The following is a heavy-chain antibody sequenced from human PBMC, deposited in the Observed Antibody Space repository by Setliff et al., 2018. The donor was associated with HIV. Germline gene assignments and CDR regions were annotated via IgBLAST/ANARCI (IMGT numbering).Heavy chain of an antibody. CDR1: GFTFDFYAM. CDR3: ARDIWAYGLMGS. V-gene: IGHV4-4*02. CDR2: IYFSGHT. J-gene: IGHJ5*02. D-gene: IGHD4-17*01. Sequence: PSETLRLSCAASGFTFDFYAMTWVRQAPGKGLEWIGEIYFSGHTNYNPSLKSRVTLSLDNSKNQFSLKLTSVTAADTAVYYCARDIWAYGLMGSWGQGTLVTVSS.